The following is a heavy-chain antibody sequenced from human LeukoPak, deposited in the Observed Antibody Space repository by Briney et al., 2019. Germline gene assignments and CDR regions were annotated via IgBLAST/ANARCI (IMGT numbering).Heavy chain of an antibody. D-gene: IGHD3-10*01. CDR1: GDSVSSNDAA. V-gene: IGHV6-1*01. CDR2: TFYRSKWYY. Sequence: SQTLSLTCGISGDSVSSNDAAWSWIRQSPSRGLEWLGRTFYRSKWYYDYAPSVRSRITINPDTSKSQFSLRLDSVTPEDTAVYYCARKVAIIRGVRNWFDSWGPGILVTVSS. CDR3: ARKVAIIRGVRNWFDS. J-gene: IGHJ5*01.